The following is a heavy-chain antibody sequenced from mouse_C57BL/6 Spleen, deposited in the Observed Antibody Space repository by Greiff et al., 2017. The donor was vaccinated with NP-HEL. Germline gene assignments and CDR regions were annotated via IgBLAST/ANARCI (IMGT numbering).Heavy chain of an antibody. CDR2: INPNNGGT. Sequence: EVKLMESGPELVKPGASVKISCKASGYTFTDYYMNWVKQSHGKSLEWIGDINPNNGGTSYNQKFKGKATLTVDKSSSTAYMELRSLTSEDSAVYYCARWDWDGTYWGQGTLVTVSA. CDR1: GYTFTDYY. D-gene: IGHD4-1*01. V-gene: IGHV1-26*01. J-gene: IGHJ3*01. CDR3: ARWDWDGTY.